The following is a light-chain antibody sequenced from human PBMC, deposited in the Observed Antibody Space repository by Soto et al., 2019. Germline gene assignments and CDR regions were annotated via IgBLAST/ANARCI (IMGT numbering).Light chain of an antibody. Sequence: EFVLTQSPGTLSLSPGERATLSCRASQTVRNNYLAWYQQKPGQAPRLLIYDASSRATGIPDRFSGGGSGTDFTLTISRLEPEDFAVYYCQQFSSYPLTFGGGTRLENK. CDR2: DAS. CDR3: QQFSSYPLT. J-gene: IGKJ5*01. CDR1: QTVRNNY. V-gene: IGKV3-20*01.